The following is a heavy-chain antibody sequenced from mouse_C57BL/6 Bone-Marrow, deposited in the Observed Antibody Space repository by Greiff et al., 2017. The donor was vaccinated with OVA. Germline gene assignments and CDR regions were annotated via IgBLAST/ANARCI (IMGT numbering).Heavy chain of an antibody. V-gene: IGHV8-8*01. D-gene: IGHD2-4*01. CDR2: IWWDDDK. CDR3: ARIADDYDYDAWFAY. CDR1: GFSLSTFGMG. Sequence: QVTLKVSGPGILQPSQTLSLTCSFSGFSLSTFGMGVGWIRQPSGKGLVWLAHIWWDDDKYYNPALKSRPTISRATSKKQVFLKIANVDNADTATYYCARIADDYDYDAWFAYWGQGTLVTVSA. J-gene: IGHJ3*01.